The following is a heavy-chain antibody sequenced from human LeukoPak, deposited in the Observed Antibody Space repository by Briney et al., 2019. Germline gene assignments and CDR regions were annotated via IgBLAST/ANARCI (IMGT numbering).Heavy chain of an antibody. V-gene: IGHV3-23*01. CDR2: ISGSGGST. D-gene: IGHD2-2*01. CDR1: GFTFSSYA. J-gene: IGHJ6*02. CDR3: ARDGYCSSTSCYARVGYYGMDV. Sequence: PGGSLRLSCAASGFTFSSYAMSWVRQAPGKGLEWVSGISGSGGSTYYADSVKGRFTISRDNSKNTLYLQMNSLRAEDTAVYYCARDGYCSSTSCYARVGYYGMDVWGQGTTVTVSS.